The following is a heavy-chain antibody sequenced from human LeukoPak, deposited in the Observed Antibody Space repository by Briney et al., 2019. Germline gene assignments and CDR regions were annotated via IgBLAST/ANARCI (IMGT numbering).Heavy chain of an antibody. Sequence: ASVKVSCKASGYTFIKYDINWVRQATGQGLEWMGWMNPNSGNTGYAQKFQGRVIITRNASISTAYMELSSLRSEDTAVYYCARSYGSSWYYYSYYMDVWGKGTTVTVSS. CDR1: GYTFIKYD. J-gene: IGHJ6*03. CDR2: MNPNSGNT. D-gene: IGHD6-13*01. CDR3: ARSYGSSWYYYSYYMDV. V-gene: IGHV1-8*03.